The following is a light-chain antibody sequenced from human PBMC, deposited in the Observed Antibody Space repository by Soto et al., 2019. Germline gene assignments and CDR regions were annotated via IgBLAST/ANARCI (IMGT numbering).Light chain of an antibody. Sequence: EIVLTLSPATRSVSPEERATLSCIASQSLTTRNLAWYQKKPGKAPRLLIYGASTRATDIPARLSGSGSGTEFTITISSLHSEDFAVYYCQQYNDSTRTFGHGTQVDIK. CDR3: QQYNDSTRT. CDR2: GAS. CDR1: QSLTTRN. V-gene: IGKV3-15*01. J-gene: IGKJ1*01.